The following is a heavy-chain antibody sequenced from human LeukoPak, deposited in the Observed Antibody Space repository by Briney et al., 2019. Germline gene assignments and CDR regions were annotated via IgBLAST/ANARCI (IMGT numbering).Heavy chain of an antibody. J-gene: IGHJ4*02. CDR2: ISYDGSNK. D-gene: IGHD1-26*01. Sequence: PGGSLRLSCAASGFTFSSYGMHWVRQAPGKGLEWVAVISYDGSNKYYADSVKGRFTISRDNSKNTLYLQMNSLRAEDTAVYYCAKGARDSGSSRYDYWGQGTLVTASS. V-gene: IGHV3-30*18. CDR1: GFTFSSYG. CDR3: AKGARDSGSSRYDY.